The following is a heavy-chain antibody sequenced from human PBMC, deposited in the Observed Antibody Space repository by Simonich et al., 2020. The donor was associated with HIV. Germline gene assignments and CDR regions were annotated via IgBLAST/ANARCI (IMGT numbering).Heavy chain of an antibody. D-gene: IGHD6-13*01. J-gene: IGHJ1*01. V-gene: IGHV4-34*01. CDR3: ARLTAGGLGEYFQH. Sequence: QVQLQQLGAGLLKPSETLSLTCAVYGGSFSGYYWSWIRQPPGKGLEWIGEINHSGSTNYHPSRKSRVTLSVDTSKNQFSLKLSSVTAADTAVYYCARLTAGGLGEYFQHWGQGTLVTVSS. CDR2: INHSGST. CDR1: GGSFSGYY.